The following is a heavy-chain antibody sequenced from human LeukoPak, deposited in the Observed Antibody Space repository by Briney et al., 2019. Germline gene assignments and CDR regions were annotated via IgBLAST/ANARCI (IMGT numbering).Heavy chain of an antibody. J-gene: IGHJ4*02. CDR1: GGSISSGDYY. V-gene: IGHV4-30-4*01. CDR3: ARGGYSGYDFYFDY. Sequence: SQTLSLTCTVSGGSISSGDYYWSWIRQPPGKGPEWIGYIYYSGSTYYNPSLKSRVTISVDTSKNQFSLKLSSVTAADTAVYYCARGGYSGYDFYFDYWGQGTLVTVSS. D-gene: IGHD5-12*01. CDR2: IYYSGST.